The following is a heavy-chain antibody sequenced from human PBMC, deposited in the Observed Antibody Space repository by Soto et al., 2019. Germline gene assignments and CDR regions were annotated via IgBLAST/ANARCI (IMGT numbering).Heavy chain of an antibody. V-gene: IGHV4-31*03. CDR3: ARGSSIAGLYYGMDV. J-gene: IGHJ6*02. D-gene: IGHD6-6*01. CDR1: GGSISSGGYY. Sequence: QVQLQESGPGLVKPSQTLSLTCTVSGGSISSGGYYWTWIRQHPGKGLEWIGYNYYSGITYYNPSLKSRGTLSLGTSKNQFSLKLSSVTAADTAVYYCARGSSIAGLYYGMDVWGQGTTVTVSS. CDR2: NYYSGIT.